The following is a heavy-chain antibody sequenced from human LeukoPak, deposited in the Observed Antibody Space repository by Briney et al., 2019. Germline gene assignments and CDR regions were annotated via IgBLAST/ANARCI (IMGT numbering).Heavy chain of an antibody. CDR2: ISYSGST. J-gene: IGHJ4*02. CDR3: ARVGRGDYVWGSYSFDY. CDR1: GDFISSYH. V-gene: IGHV4-59*01. Sequence: PSETLSLTCTVSGDFISSYHWSWIRQPPGKGLEWIGYISYSGSTSCNPSLKSRVTISVDTSENQFSLKLSSVTASDTAVYYCARVGRGDYVWGSYSFDYWGQGTLVTVSS. D-gene: IGHD3-16*01.